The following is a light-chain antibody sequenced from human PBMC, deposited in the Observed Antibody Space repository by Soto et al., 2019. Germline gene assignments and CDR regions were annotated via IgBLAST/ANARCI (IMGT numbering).Light chain of an antibody. CDR3: SSYAGSNNLV. CDR2: EVS. Sequence: QSALTQPPSASGSPGQSVTISCTGTSSDVGGYNYVSWYQQHPGKAPKLMIYEVSKRPSGVPDRFSGSKSGNTASLTVSGLQAEDGGDYYCSSYAGSNNLVFGGGTKLTVL. V-gene: IGLV2-8*01. CDR1: SSDVGGYNY. J-gene: IGLJ2*01.